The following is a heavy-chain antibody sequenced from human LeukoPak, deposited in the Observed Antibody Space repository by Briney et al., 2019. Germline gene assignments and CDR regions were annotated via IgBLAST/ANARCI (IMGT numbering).Heavy chain of an antibody. CDR3: ARGRPHGNDY. D-gene: IGHD4-23*01. CDR2: IASDGSST. CDR1: GFTFSSYW. Sequence: GESLRLSCAASGFTFSSYWMNWVRQAPGKGLVWVSRIASDGSSTTYADSVKGRFSISRDNAKNTLYLQMNSLRVEDTAVYYCARGRPHGNDYWGQGTLVTVSS. V-gene: IGHV3-74*01. J-gene: IGHJ4*02.